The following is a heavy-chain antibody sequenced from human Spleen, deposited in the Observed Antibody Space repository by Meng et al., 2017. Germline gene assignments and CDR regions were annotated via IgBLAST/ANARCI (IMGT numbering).Heavy chain of an antibody. CDR1: GYTFTNYG. V-gene: IGHV1-2*02. Sequence: GESLKVSCKASGYTFTNYGISWVRQAPGQGLEWMGWINPNSGGTNYAQKFQGRVTMTRDTSISTAYMELSRLRSDDTAVYYCARDRQQQLVEGPNWFDPWGQGTLVTVSS. J-gene: IGHJ5*02. D-gene: IGHD6-13*01. CDR3: ARDRQQQLVEGPNWFDP. CDR2: INPNSGGT.